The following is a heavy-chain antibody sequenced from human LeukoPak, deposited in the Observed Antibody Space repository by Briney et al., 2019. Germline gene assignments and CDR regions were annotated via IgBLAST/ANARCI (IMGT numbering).Heavy chain of an antibody. J-gene: IGHJ4*02. CDR2: IRGAGDIT. CDR3: AKAPYGSGSFYVNF. V-gene: IGHV3-23*01. D-gene: IGHD3-10*01. Sequence: GGSLRLSCVASGITFSAYGMSWVRQAPGKGLEWVSAIRGAGDITDYADSVKGRFTISRDNSKNTLYLQMSSLRAEDTAIYYCAKAPYGSGSFYVNFWGQGTLVTASS. CDR1: GITFSAYG.